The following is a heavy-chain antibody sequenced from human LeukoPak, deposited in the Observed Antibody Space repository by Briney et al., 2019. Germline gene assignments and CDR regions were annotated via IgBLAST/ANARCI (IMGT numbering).Heavy chain of an antibody. D-gene: IGHD3-10*01. V-gene: IGHV1-24*01. CDR2: FDPEDGET. J-gene: IGHJ4*02. Sequence: VASVKVSCKVSGYTLTELSMHWVRQAPGKGLEWMGGFDPEDGETIYAQKFQGRVTMTEDTSTDTAYMELSSLRSEDTAVYYCATVGTMVRGASYYFDYWGQGTLVTVSS. CDR3: ATVGTMVRGASYYFDY. CDR1: GYTLTELS.